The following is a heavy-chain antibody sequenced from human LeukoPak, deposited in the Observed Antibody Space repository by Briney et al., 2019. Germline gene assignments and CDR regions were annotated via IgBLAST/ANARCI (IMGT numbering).Heavy chain of an antibody. D-gene: IGHD5-18*01. CDR3: AREQKETAMVTRDGFDI. CDR1: GFTLSSFW. CDR2: IKRDGSDK. Sequence: GGSLRLSCAASGFTLSSFWMSWVRQAPGKGLEWVANIKRDGSDKNYVDPVKGRFTISRDNAKNSLYLDMSSLRVDDTAVYYCAREQKETAMVTRDGFDIWGQGTMVTVSS. V-gene: IGHV3-7*01. J-gene: IGHJ3*02.